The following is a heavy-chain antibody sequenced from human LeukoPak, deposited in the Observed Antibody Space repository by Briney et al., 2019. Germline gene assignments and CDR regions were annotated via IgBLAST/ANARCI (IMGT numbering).Heavy chain of an antibody. CDR2: INHRGDT. V-gene: IGHV4-34*01. CDR1: GGSFSAYY. J-gene: IGHJ4*03. D-gene: IGHD1-1*01. CDR3: ARGPTISETGYFDH. Sequence: SETLSLTCAVYGGSFSAYYWSGIRQSPGKGLEWIAEINHRGDTNYNPPVKSRVSISVDTSKNQFSLKVTSLTAADTAVYYCARGPTISETGYFDHWGQGTLVTVSS.